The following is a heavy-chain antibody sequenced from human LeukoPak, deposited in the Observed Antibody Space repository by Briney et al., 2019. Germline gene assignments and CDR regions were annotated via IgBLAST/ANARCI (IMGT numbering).Heavy chain of an antibody. CDR1: GGTFSSYA. Sequence: SVKVSCKASGGTFSSYAISWVRQAPGQGLEWMGGIIPIFGTANYAQKFQGRVTITTDESTSTAYVELSSLRSEDTAVYYCASEGSTTDAYDIWGQGTMVTVSS. V-gene: IGHV1-69*05. D-gene: IGHD4-11*01. J-gene: IGHJ3*02. CDR2: IIPIFGTA. CDR3: ASEGSTTDAYDI.